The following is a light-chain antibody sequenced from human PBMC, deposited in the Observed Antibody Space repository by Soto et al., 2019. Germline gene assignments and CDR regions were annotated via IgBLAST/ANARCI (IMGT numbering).Light chain of an antibody. J-gene: IGKJ1*01. CDR1: QSVTTTF. CDR2: GAY. CDR3: RQYGSSPRT. V-gene: IGKV3-20*01. Sequence: DIGLPQSXGKVPFSPREXXXXXXXAGQSVTTTFVELYKQPXGQAPQLLIYGAYXRATGIPARLRGSGSGREFTLAISSMQSEEVAVYYCRQYGSSPRTFGEGTKVDIK.